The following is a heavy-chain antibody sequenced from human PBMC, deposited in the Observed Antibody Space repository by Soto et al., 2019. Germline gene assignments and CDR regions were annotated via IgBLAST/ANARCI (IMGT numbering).Heavy chain of an antibody. CDR3: ARDGYSSAHYYYYYGMDV. J-gene: IGHJ6*02. Sequence: ASVKVSCKASGYTFTSYGISWVRQAPGQGLEWMGWISAYNGNTNYAQKLQGRVTMTTDTSTSTAYMELRSLRSDETAVYYCARDGYSSAHYYYYYGMDVWGQGTTVTVSS. V-gene: IGHV1-18*04. D-gene: IGHD5-18*01. CDR1: GYTFTSYG. CDR2: ISAYNGNT.